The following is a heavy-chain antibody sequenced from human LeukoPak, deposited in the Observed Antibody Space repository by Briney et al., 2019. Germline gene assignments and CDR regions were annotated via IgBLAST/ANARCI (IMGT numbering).Heavy chain of an antibody. D-gene: IGHD3-3*01. CDR1: GFTFSSYG. J-gene: IGHJ5*02. CDR3: ARDFPRHFWSGYGVAA. CDR2: ISYDGSNK. Sequence: HPGGSLRLSCAASGFTFSSYGMHWVRQAPGKGLEWVAVISYDGSNKYYADSVKGRFTISRDNSKNTLYLQMNSLRAEDTAVYYCARDFPRHFWSGYGVAAWGQGTLVTVSS. V-gene: IGHV3-30*03.